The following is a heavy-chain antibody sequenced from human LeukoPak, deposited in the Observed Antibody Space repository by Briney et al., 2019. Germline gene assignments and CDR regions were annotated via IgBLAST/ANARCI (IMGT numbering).Heavy chain of an antibody. V-gene: IGHV4-4*02. CDR1: GGSISSSNW. CDR2: SYHSGST. D-gene: IGHD3-10*01. CDR3: ARDLGITMVRGVISPSSYYGMDV. Sequence: SETLSLTCAVSGGSISSSNWWSWVRQPPGKGLEWIGESYHSGSTNYNPSLRSRVTISVDKYKNQFSLKLSSVTAADTAVYYCARDLGITMVRGVISPSSYYGMDVWGQGTTVTVSS. J-gene: IGHJ6*02.